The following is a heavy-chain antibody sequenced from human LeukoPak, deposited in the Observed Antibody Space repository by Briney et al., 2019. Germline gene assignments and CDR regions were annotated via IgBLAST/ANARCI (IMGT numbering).Heavy chain of an antibody. CDR1: GGTFSSYA. J-gene: IGHJ4*02. Sequence: SVKVSCKASGGTFSSYAISWVRQAPGQGLEWMGGIIPIFGTANYAQKFQGGVTITADESTSTAYMELSSLRSEDTAVYYCARSLVVVITTEGNYFDYWGRGTLVTVSS. CDR2: IIPIFGTA. CDR3: ARSLVVVITTEGNYFDY. D-gene: IGHD3-22*01. V-gene: IGHV1-69*13.